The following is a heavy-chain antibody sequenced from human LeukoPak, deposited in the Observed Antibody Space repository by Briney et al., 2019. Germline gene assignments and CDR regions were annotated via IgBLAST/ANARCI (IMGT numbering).Heavy chain of an antibody. V-gene: IGHV1-2*02. CDR1: GNTFSGYY. J-gene: IGHJ6*02. CDR2: INPNTGYT. Sequence: GASVKVSCKASGNTFSGYYMHWVRQAPGQGLEWMGWINPNTGYTETAQKFQGRVTMTRDTSISTAYMELSRLRSDDTAVYYCTRDHCTGSSCYEDYYHGMDVWGQGTTVTVSS. D-gene: IGHD2-8*02. CDR3: TRDHCTGSSCYEDYYHGMDV.